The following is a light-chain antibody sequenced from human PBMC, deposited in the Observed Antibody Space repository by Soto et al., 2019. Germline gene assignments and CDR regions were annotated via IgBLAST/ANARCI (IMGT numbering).Light chain of an antibody. Sequence: QSVLTQPASVSGSPGQSITISCTGTSSDVGGYNYVSWYQQHPGKAPKLMIXDVSNRPSGVSNRFSGSKSGNTASLTISGXXXXXXADYYCSSYTSSSTRVFGTGTKLTVL. CDR1: SSDVGGYNY. CDR2: DVS. CDR3: SSYTSSSTRV. V-gene: IGLV2-14*01. J-gene: IGLJ1*01.